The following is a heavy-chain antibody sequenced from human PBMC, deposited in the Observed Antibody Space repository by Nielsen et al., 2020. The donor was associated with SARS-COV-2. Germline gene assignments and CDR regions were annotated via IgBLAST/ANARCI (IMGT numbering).Heavy chain of an antibody. Sequence: GGSLRLSCAASGFTFDDYAMHWVRQAPGKGLEWVSGISWNSGSIGYADSVKGRFTISRDNAKNSLYLQVNSLRAEDTALYYCATGAAAGTGNYYYGMDVWGQGTTVTVSS. CDR3: ATGAAAGTGNYYYGMDV. V-gene: IGHV3-9*01. CDR1: GFTFDDYA. D-gene: IGHD6-13*01. J-gene: IGHJ6*02. CDR2: ISWNSGSI.